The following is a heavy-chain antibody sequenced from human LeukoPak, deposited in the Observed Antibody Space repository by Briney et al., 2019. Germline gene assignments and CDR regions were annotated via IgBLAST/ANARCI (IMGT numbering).Heavy chain of an antibody. CDR2: ISAYNGNT. CDR3: ARGYGYCSSTSCSPFDY. CDR1: GGTFSSYA. Sequence: GASVKVSCKASGGTFSSYAISWMRQAPGQGLEWMGWISAYNGNTNYAQKLQGRVTMTTDTSTSTAYMELSRLRSDDTAVYYCARGYGYCSSTSCSPFDYWGQGTLVTVSS. D-gene: IGHD2-2*01. J-gene: IGHJ4*02. V-gene: IGHV1-18*01.